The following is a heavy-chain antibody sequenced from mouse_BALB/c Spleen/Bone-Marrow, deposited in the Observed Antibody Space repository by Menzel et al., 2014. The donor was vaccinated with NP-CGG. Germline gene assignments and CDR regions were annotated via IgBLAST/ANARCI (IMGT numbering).Heavy chain of an antibody. V-gene: IGHV5-17*02. CDR3: ARRGLLSYWYFDV. D-gene: IGHD3-1*01. CDR2: ISSGSSTI. J-gene: IGHJ1*01. Sequence: EVKLVDSGGGLVQPGGSRKLSCAASGFTFSSFGMHWVRQAPEKGLEWVAYISSGSSTIYYADTVKGRFTISRDNPKNTLFLQMTSLRSEDTAMYYCARRGLLSYWYFDVWGAGTTVTVSS. CDR1: GFTFSSFG.